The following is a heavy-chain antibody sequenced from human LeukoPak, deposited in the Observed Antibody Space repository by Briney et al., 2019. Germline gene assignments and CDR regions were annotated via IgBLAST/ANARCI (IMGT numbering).Heavy chain of an antibody. D-gene: IGHD2-2*02. CDR2: IIPIFGTA. V-gene: IGHV1-69*05. J-gene: IGHJ5*02. CDR1: GGTFSSYA. Sequence: GASVKVSCKASGGTFSSYAISWVRQAPGQGLEWMGGIIPIFGTANYAQKFQGRVTITTDESTSTAYMELSSLRSEGTAVYYCARELIRVGYCSSTSCYTSMNWFDPWGQGTLVTVSS. CDR3: ARELIRVGYCSSTSCYTSMNWFDP.